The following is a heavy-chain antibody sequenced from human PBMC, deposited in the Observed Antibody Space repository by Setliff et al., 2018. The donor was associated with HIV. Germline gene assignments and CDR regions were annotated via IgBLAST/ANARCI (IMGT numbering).Heavy chain of an antibody. Sequence: SETLSLTCTASGGSISSYYWSWIRQPPGKGLEWIGYIYYSGSTNYNPSLKSRVTISVDTSKNQFSLKLSSVTAADTAVYYCARGEAAAGTSYYYYYMDVWGKGTTVTVSS. CDR2: IYYSGST. D-gene: IGHD6-13*01. V-gene: IGHV4-59*08. J-gene: IGHJ6*03. CDR1: GGSISSYY. CDR3: ARGEAAAGTSYYYYYMDV.